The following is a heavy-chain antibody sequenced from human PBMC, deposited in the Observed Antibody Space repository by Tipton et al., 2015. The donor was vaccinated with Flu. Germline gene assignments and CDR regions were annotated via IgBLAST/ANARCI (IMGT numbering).Heavy chain of an antibody. CDR3: ARDRGDYYDSSGYYPPGNWFDP. J-gene: IGHJ5*02. CDR2: IYYSGST. V-gene: IGHV4-39*07. Sequence: TLSLTCTVSGGSISSSSYYWGWIRQPPGKGLEWIGSIYYSGSTYYNLSLKSRVTISVDTSKNQFSLKLSSVTAADTAVYYCARDRGDYYDSSGYYPPGNWFDPWGQGTLVTVSS. D-gene: IGHD3-22*01. CDR1: GGSISSSSYY.